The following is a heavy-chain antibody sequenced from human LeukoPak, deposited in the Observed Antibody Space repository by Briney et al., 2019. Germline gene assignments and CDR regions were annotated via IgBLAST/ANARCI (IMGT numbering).Heavy chain of an antibody. Sequence: ASVKVSCKASGYTFTSYAMHWVRQAPGQRLVWMGWINAGNGNTKYSQKFQGRVTITRDTSASTAYMELSSLRSEDTAVYYCARAGHYYGSGSYYAPPLDYYYYGMDVWGQGTTVTVSS. D-gene: IGHD3-10*01. CDR3: ARAGHYYGSGSYYAPPLDYYYYGMDV. J-gene: IGHJ6*02. CDR2: INAGNGNT. CDR1: GYTFTSYA. V-gene: IGHV1-3*01.